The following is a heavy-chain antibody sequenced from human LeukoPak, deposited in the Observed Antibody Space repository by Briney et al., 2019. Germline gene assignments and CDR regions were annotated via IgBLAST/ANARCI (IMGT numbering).Heavy chain of an antibody. CDR3: AISGLRLGSGYMDV. D-gene: IGHD6-25*01. Sequence: SETLSLTCTVSGGSISSYYWSWIRQPAGKGLEWIGRIYTSGSTNYNPSLKSRVSMSVDTSKNQFSLKLSSVTAADTAVYYCAISGLRLGSGYMDVWGKGTTVTVSS. V-gene: IGHV4-4*07. J-gene: IGHJ6*03. CDR2: IYTSGST. CDR1: GGSISSYY.